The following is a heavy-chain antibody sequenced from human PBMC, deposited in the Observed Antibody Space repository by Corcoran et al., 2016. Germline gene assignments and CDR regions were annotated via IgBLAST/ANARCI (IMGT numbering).Heavy chain of an antibody. CDR3: ARDGSGSSSWYSGRY. D-gene: IGHD6-13*01. J-gene: IGHJ4*02. Sequence: QVQLVQSGAEVKKPGASVKVSCKASGDTFTSYYMHWVRQAPGQGLEWMGIVNPSDGSTSYAQKFQGRVTMTWDTSTSTLDMELSSLGSEDTAVEYCARDGSGSSSWYSGRYWGQGTLVTVSS. V-gene: IGHV1-46*01. CDR1: GDTFTSYY. CDR2: VNPSDGST.